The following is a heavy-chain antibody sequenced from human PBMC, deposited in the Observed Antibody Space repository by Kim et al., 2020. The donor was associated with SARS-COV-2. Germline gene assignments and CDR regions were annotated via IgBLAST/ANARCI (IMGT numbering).Heavy chain of an antibody. D-gene: IGHD3-10*01. V-gene: IGHV1-18*01. J-gene: IGHJ4*02. Sequence: ASVKVSCKASGYPFTSYGINWVRQAPGQGLEWMGWISPNNGYTNYAQKLQGRVTMTTDTSTTTAYMELRSLRSDDTAVYYCARVRWRDVTMVENDYWGQGTLVTVSS. CDR2: ISPNNGYT. CDR1: GYPFTSYG. CDR3: ARVRWRDVTMVENDY.